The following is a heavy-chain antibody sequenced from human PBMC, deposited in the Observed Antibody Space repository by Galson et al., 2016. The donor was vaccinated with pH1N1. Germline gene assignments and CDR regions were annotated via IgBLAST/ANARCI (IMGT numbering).Heavy chain of an antibody. J-gene: IGHJ5*02. Sequence: SLRLSCAASAFSFTNYGMNWVRQAPGKGLEWVAFIGRRGDTIYYADSVRGRFTISRDNAGNSLFLQMNSLRVEDTAVYYCARIPQGGGPFGWFDPWGQGTLVIVSS. CDR3: ARIPQGGGPFGWFDP. CDR2: IGRRGDTI. D-gene: IGHD3-16*01. V-gene: IGHV3-48*01. CDR1: AFSFTNYG.